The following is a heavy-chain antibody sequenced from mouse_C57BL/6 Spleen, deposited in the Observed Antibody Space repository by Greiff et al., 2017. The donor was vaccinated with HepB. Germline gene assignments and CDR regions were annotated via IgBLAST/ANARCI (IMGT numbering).Heavy chain of an antibody. D-gene: IGHD1-1*01. CDR3: ARGYYGSSYWYFDV. CDR2: IDPSDSYT. Sequence: QVHVKQPGAELVKPGASVKLSCKASGYTFTSYWMQWVKQRPGQGLEWIGEIDPSDSYTNYNQKFKGKATLTVDTSSSTAYMQLSSLTSEDSAVYYCARGYYGSSYWYFDVWGTGTTVTVSS. CDR1: GYTFTSYW. J-gene: IGHJ1*03. V-gene: IGHV1-50*01.